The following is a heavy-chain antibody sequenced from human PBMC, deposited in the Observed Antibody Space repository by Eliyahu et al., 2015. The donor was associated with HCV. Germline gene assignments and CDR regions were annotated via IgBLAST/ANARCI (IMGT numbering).Heavy chain of an antibody. CDR3: AVYIRGDYEGSSGSGFYFDY. V-gene: IGHV4-34*01. CDR2: INXSGST. Sequence: QVQLQQWGAGLLKPSETLSLTCAVXGGSFSXYFWXWXRXPPGKGLXWIGEINXSGSTNYNPSLKNRVTISVGTSKNHFSLKLTSVTAADTAVYYCAVYIRGDYEGSSGSGFYFDYWGQGILVTVSS. CDR1: GGSFSXYF. D-gene: IGHD3-22*01. J-gene: IGHJ4*02.